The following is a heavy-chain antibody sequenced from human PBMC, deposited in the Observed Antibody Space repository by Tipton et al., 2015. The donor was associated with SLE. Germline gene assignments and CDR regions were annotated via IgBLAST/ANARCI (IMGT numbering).Heavy chain of an antibody. J-gene: IGHJ4*02. V-gene: IGHV1-69*05. D-gene: IGHD6-25*01. CDR2: IIPIFGTP. CDR3: GLLRGSDGY. CDR1: GVTFSIYT. Sequence: QLVQSGPEVKQPGSSVKVSCKASGVTFSIYTMNWVRQAPGQGLEWMGGIIPIFGTPKYAQKFQGRITFTTDETTRTAYMSLNNRSSEETSIYICGLLRGSDGYWGQVPQVTVPS.